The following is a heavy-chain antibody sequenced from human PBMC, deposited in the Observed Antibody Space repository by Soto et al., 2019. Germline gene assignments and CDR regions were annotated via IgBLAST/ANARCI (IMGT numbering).Heavy chain of an antibody. D-gene: IGHD2-21*01. V-gene: IGHV3-21*01. CDR1: GFTFSSYS. CDR2: ISSSSSYI. Sequence: EVQLVESRGGLVKPGGSLRLSCAASGFTFSSYSMNWVRQAPGKGLEWVSSISSSSSYIYYADSVKGRFTISRDNAKNSLYLQMNSLRAEDTAVYYCARDLEHCGGDCYFRRDFDYWGQGTLVTVSS. CDR3: ARDLEHCGGDCYFRRDFDY. J-gene: IGHJ4*02.